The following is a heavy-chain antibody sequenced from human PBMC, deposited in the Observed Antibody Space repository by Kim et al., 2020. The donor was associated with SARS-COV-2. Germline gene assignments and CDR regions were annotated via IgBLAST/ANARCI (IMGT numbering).Heavy chain of an antibody. J-gene: IGHJ6*02. Sequence: GGSLRLSCAASGFTFSTYSMNWVRQAPGKGLEWVSSISSSSTYIYYADSVRGRFTISRDNAKNSLYLQMNSLRAEDTAVYYCARPYSISWNLPHSQHYYYGMDVWGQGATVTVSS. CDR3: ARPYSISWNLPHSQHYYYGMDV. CDR2: ISSSSTYI. CDR1: GFTFSTYS. V-gene: IGHV3-21*01. D-gene: IGHD6-13*01.